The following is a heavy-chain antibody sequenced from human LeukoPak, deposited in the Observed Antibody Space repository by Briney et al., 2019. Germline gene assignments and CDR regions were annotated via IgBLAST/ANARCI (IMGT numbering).Heavy chain of an antibody. D-gene: IGHD3-9*01. Sequence: GKSLRLSCAAAGFTFSSYCMHWVRQAPGKGLEWVAVIWYDGSNKYYADSVKGRFTISTDNSKNTMYLEMNSLRGEDTAVYYCARAPLRYFDWLLVYWGQGTLVTVSS. J-gene: IGHJ4*02. V-gene: IGHV3-33*01. CDR3: ARAPLRYFDWLLVY. CDR2: IWYDGSNK. CDR1: GFTFSSYC.